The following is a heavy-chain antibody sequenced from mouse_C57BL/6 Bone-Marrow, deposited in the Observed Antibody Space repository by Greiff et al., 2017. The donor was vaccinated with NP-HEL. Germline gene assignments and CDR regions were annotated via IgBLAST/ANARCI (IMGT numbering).Heavy chain of an antibody. CDR1: GYTFTDYY. Sequence: QVQLQQSGAELVRPGASVKLSCKASGYTFTDYYINWVKQRPGQGLEWIARIYPGSGNTYYNEKFKGKATLTAEKSSSTAYMQLSSLTSEDSAVYFCAREWLGFDYWGQGTTLTVSS. CDR2: IYPGSGNT. D-gene: IGHD1-3*01. J-gene: IGHJ2*01. CDR3: AREWLGFDY. V-gene: IGHV1-76*01.